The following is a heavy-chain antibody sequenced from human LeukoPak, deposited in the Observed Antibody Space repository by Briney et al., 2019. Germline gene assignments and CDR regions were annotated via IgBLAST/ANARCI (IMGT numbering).Heavy chain of an antibody. V-gene: IGHV4-59*01. J-gene: IGHJ6*03. Sequence: SETLSLTCTVCGDSISTYYWTWIRQPPGKGLEWIGYLYYTGSTNYSPSLKSRVTMSVDTSKNQFSLKLSSVTAADTAVYYCARITNYYYMDVWGKGIMVTVSS. CDR3: ARITNYYYMDV. D-gene: IGHD3-3*01. CDR2: LYYTGST. CDR1: GDSISTYY.